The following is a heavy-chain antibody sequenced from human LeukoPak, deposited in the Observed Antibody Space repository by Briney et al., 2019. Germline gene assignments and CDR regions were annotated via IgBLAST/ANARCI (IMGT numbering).Heavy chain of an antibody. CDR1: GYRFTSYW. Sequence: GESLKISCKGSGYRFTSYWIGWVRHMPGEGLEWMAINYPGDSDTRYSPSFQGQVTISADKSISTAYLQWSSLKASDTAMYYYARHGYYGRRTFDYWGQGTLVTVSS. V-gene: IGHV5-51*01. J-gene: IGHJ4*02. D-gene: IGHD3-10*01. CDR2: NYPGDSDT. CDR3: ARHGYYGRRTFDY.